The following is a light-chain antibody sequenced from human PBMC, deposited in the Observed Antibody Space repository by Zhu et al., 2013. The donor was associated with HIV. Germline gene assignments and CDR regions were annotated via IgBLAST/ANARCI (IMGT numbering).Light chain of an antibody. Sequence: SYELTQPPSVSVSPGQTASITCSGDNLGSKFGSWYQQKPGQSPVLVIYQDAKRPSGIPERFSGSNSGNTATLTISRVEAGDEADYHCQVWDSISDHLWIFGGGTKVTVL. J-gene: IGLJ3*02. CDR2: QDA. CDR3: QVWDSISDHLWI. V-gene: IGLV3-1*01. CDR1: NLGSKF.